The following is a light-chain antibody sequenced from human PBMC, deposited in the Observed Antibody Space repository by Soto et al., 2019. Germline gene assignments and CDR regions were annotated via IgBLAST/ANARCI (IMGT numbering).Light chain of an antibody. CDR2: EVS. Sequence: QSALTQPASVSGSPGQSITISCTGTSSDVGGHNYVSWYQQHPGKAPKLMIYEVSNRPSGVSNRFSGSKSGNTASLTISGLQAEDEADYYCSSYTSGSTYVFGTGTKVTLL. CDR3: SSYTSGSTYV. V-gene: IGLV2-14*01. CDR1: SSDVGGHNY. J-gene: IGLJ1*01.